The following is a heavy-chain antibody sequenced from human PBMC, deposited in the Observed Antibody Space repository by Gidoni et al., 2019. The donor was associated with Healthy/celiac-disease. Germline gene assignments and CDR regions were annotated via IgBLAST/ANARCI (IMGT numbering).Heavy chain of an antibody. CDR3: ARDKGDFWSGYYSRALDY. J-gene: IGHJ4*02. Sequence: QVQLVESGGGVVQPGRSLRLSCAASGFTFSSCGMQWVCRAPGKWLEWVAVIWYDGSNKFYADSVKGRFTISRDNSKTTLYLQMNSLRAEDTAVYYCARDKGDFWSGYYSRALDYWGQGTLVTVSS. CDR1: GFTFSSCG. CDR2: IWYDGSNK. V-gene: IGHV3-33*01. D-gene: IGHD3-3*01.